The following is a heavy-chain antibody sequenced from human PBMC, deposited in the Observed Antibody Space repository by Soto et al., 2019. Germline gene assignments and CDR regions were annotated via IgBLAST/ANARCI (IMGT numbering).Heavy chain of an antibody. CDR3: ARVLYSYDTYY. Sequence: ASVKVSCKASGYAFTSYGISWVRQAPGQGLEWMGWISAYNGNTNYAQKLQGRVTMTTDTSTSTAYMELRSLRSDDTAVDYCARVLYSYDTYYWGQGTLVTVSS. J-gene: IGHJ4*02. CDR2: ISAYNGNT. D-gene: IGHD5-18*01. CDR1: GYAFTSYG. V-gene: IGHV1-18*01.